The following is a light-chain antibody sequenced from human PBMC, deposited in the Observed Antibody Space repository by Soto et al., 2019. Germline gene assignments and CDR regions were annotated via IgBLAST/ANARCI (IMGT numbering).Light chain of an antibody. Sequence: DIQMTQSPSSLSASVGDRVTITCRASQSISSYLNWYQQKPGKAPKLLIYAASSLQSGVTSRFSGSGSGTDFTLTISSLQPEDFATYYCQQSYSTPATFGPGTKVDIK. V-gene: IGKV1-39*01. CDR1: QSISSY. CDR3: QQSYSTPAT. CDR2: AAS. J-gene: IGKJ3*01.